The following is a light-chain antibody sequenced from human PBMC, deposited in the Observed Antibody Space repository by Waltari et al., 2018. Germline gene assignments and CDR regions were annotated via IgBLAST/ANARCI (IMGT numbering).Light chain of an antibody. CDR2: DAS. V-gene: IGKV1-33*01. J-gene: IGKJ1*01. CDR3: QQYDNRRTWT. Sequence: DIQMTQSPSALSASVGERVTITCQASQDISNYLNWYQQKPGKAPKLLIYDASNVETGVPSSFSGSRSGTDFTFTLSSLQPEDIATYYCQQYDNRRTWTFGQGTKVEIK. CDR1: QDISNY.